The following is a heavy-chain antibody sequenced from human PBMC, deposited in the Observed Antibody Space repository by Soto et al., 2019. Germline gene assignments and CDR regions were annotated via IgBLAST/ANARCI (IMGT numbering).Heavy chain of an antibody. D-gene: IGHD6-19*01. CDR3: ARYSRGWPGNGMDV. V-gene: IGHV4-59*08. J-gene: IGHJ6*02. CDR2: VYSAGTT. Sequence: PSETLSLTCSVSGGSISNSFWSWIRHSPGQGLQLFGYVYSAGTTSYNPSLTSRVTISLAMPKKPLSLNVSSVTAAATAVYYCARYSRGWPGNGMDVWGRGTAVIVSS. CDR1: GGSISNSF.